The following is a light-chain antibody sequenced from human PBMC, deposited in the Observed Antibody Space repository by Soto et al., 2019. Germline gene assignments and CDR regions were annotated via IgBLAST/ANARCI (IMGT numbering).Light chain of an antibody. CDR1: QGISSY. J-gene: IGKJ2*01. V-gene: IGKV1-8*01. Sequence: AIRMTQSPSSLSESTGDRVTITCRASQGISSYLAWYQQKPGKAPKLLIYAASTLQSGVPSRFSGSGSGTDFTLTISCLQSEDFATYYCQQYYSYPHTFGQGTKMEIK. CDR3: QQYYSYPHT. CDR2: AAS.